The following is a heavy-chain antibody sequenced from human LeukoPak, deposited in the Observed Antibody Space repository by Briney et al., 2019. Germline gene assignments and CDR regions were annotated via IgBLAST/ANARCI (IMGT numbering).Heavy chain of an antibody. D-gene: IGHD6-19*01. Sequence: PGGSLRLSCAASGFTFSRYGMHWVRQAPGKGLEWVAFIRYDGSEKYYADSVKGRFTISRDNAKNSLYLQMNSLRAEDTAVYYCARVVGQWLVYYYYYMDVWGKGTTVTVSS. CDR2: IRYDGSEK. CDR3: ARVVGQWLVYYYYYMDV. CDR1: GFTFSRYG. J-gene: IGHJ6*03. V-gene: IGHV3-30*02.